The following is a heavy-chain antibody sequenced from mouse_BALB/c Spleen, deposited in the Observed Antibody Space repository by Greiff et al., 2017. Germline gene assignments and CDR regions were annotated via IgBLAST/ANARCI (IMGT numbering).Heavy chain of an antibody. CDR2: IDPSDSYT. CDR3: ARSGGFYGNRWFAY. Sequence: QQSGAELVKPGASVKLSCKASGYTFTSYWMHWVKQRPGQGLEWIGEIDPSDSYTNYNQKFKGKATLTVDKSSSTAYMQLSSLTSEDSAVYYCARSGGFYGNRWFAYWGQGTLVTVSA. CDR1: GYTFTSYW. V-gene: IGHV1-69*02. J-gene: IGHJ3*01. D-gene: IGHD2-1*01.